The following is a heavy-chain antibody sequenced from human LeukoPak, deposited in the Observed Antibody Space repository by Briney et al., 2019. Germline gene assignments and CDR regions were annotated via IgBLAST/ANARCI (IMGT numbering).Heavy chain of an antibody. D-gene: IGHD5-12*01. Sequence: GGSLRLSCAASEFTFFTYWMTWVRQAPGKGLEWVANIKQDGSEKYYVDSVKGRFTISRDNAKNSLYLQMNSLRAEDTAVYYCARDPDWLRFEGNYFDYWGQGTLVTVSS. CDR2: IKQDGSEK. CDR1: EFTFFTYW. CDR3: ARDPDWLRFEGNYFDY. J-gene: IGHJ4*02. V-gene: IGHV3-7*01.